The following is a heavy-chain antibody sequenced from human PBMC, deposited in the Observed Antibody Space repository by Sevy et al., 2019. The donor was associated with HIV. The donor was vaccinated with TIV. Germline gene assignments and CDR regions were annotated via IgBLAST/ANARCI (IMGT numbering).Heavy chain of an antibody. J-gene: IGHJ4*02. Sequence: ASVKVSCKVSGYTLTELSMHWVRQAPGIGLEWMGTFDPEDDETIYAQKFQGRVTMTEDTSTDTAYMELSSLRSEDTAVYYCATTKDYYDSSGYPFDYWGQGTLVTVSS. D-gene: IGHD3-22*01. CDR3: ATTKDYYDSSGYPFDY. CDR2: FDPEDDET. CDR1: GYTLTELS. V-gene: IGHV1-24*01.